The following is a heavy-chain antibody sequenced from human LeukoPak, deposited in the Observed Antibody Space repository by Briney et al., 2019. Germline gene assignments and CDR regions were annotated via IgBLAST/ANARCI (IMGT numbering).Heavy chain of an antibody. Sequence: PSETLSLTCTVSGGSISSSSYYWGWIRQPPGKGLEWIGSIYYSGSTYYNPSLKSRVTISVDTSKNQFSLKLSSVTAADTAVYYCARDSPSSSSAYNWFDPWGQGTLVTVSS. V-gene: IGHV4-39*07. D-gene: IGHD6-13*01. CDR3: ARDSPSSSSAYNWFDP. J-gene: IGHJ5*02. CDR1: GGSISSSSYY. CDR2: IYYSGST.